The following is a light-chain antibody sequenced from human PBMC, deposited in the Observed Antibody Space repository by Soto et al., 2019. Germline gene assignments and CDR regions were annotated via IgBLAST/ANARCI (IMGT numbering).Light chain of an antibody. CDR3: QQFLSCPIT. J-gene: IGKJ5*01. CDR1: QAIRGA. V-gene: IGKV1-13*02. CDR2: DVS. Sequence: AIQVTQSPSSLSASVGDRVTITCRASQAIRGALAWYRQKPGKPPKLLIYDVSSLESGVPSRFSGSGSGTEFTLTISSLQPEDFGTYYCQQFLSCPITFGHGTRLEIK.